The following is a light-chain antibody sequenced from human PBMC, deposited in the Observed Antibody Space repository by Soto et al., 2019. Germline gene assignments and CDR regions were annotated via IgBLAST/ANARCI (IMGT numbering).Light chain of an antibody. J-gene: IGKJ2*01. V-gene: IGKV1-5*03. CDR3: QRYNTYSSTT. Sequence: DIQMTQSPSTLSTSVGDRVTITCRASQSISNWLAWYQQKPGKDPNLLIYKASSLESGVPSRFSGSGSGTVFPLTISSLQPDDFATYYFQRYNTYSSTTLGQENKLQIK. CDR2: KAS. CDR1: QSISNW.